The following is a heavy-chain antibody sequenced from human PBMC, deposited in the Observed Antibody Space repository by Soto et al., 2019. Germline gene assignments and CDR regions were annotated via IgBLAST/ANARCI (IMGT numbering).Heavy chain of an antibody. CDR3: VAGLTWGDY. V-gene: IGHV3-30*14. CDR2: ISYDGRDK. CDR1: GFSFTAYA. J-gene: IGHJ4*02. D-gene: IGHD3-16*01. Sequence: QVQLVESGGGVVQPGKSLRLSCAASGFSFTAYAMLWVRQAPGKGLEWVSIISYDGRDKYYADSVKGRFSISRDDFKNILYLQLNSLRPGDTAVYYFVAGLTWGDYWGQGTLLTVSS.